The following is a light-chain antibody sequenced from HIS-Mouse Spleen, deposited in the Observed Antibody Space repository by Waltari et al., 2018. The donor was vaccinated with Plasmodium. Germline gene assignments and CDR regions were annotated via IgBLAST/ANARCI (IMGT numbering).Light chain of an antibody. Sequence: DIQMTQSPSTLSASVGDRVTITCRASQSIRSRLAWYQQKPGKAPKLLIYKASSLESGVPSRFSGSGSGTEFTLTISSLQPDDFATYYCQQYNGYSWTFGQGTKVEIK. J-gene: IGKJ1*01. V-gene: IGKV1-5*03. CDR3: QQYNGYSWT. CDR2: KAS. CDR1: QSIRSR.